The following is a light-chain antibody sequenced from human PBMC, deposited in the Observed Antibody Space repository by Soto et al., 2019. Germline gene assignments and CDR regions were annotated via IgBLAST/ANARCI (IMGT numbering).Light chain of an antibody. J-gene: IGLJ2*01. CDR1: SSDVGSYKL. Sequence: QSALTQPTSVSGSPGQSITISCTGTSSDVGSYKLVSWYQQHPGKAPKLIIYEGNKRPSGLSNRFSGSKSGNTASLTISGLQAEDEADYFCSSYASTSTLVVFGGGTKVTVL. CDR2: EGN. V-gene: IGLV2-14*02. CDR3: SSYASTSTLVV.